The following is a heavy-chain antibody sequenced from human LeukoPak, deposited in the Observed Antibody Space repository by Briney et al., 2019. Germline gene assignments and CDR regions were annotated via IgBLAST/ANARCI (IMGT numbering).Heavy chain of an antibody. CDR3: ARAYRTSWPLNYYYYYMDV. Sequence: SETLSLTCTVSGGSISGHYWNWIRQPPGKGLEWIGYIYDIGNTRYNTSLRSRVTISGDTSKNQFSLRLTSVTAADTALYFCARAYRTSWPLNYYYYYMDVWGKGTTVTVSS. V-gene: IGHV4-59*11. D-gene: IGHD6-13*01. J-gene: IGHJ6*03. CDR2: IYDIGNT. CDR1: GGSISGHY.